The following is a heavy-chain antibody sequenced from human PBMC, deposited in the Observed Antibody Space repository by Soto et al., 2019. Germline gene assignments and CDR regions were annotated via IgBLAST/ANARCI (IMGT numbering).Heavy chain of an antibody. D-gene: IGHD6-19*01. CDR1: GINFNKYY. CDR3: GGGNGWIFDY. CDR2: IKEDESER. J-gene: IGHJ4*02. Sequence: EVQLVESGGGLVQPGGSLRLSCIVSGINFNKYYMSWVRKAPGKGLEWVANIKEDESERFYVDSVRGRFTISRDNARNSLYLQLNSLRVEDTAVYYCGGGNGWIFDYWGQGSLDTVSS. V-gene: IGHV3-7*03.